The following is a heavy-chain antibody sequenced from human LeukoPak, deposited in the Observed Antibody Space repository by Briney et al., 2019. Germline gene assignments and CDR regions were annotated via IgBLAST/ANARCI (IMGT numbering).Heavy chain of an antibody. CDR2: ISAYNGNT. D-gene: IGHD5-24*01. CDR3: ARVRVVEMATIDALDI. CDR1: GYTFTSYG. Sequence: ASVKVSCKASGYTFTSYGISWVRQAPGQGLEWMGWISAYNGNTNYAQKLQGRVTMTTDTSTSTAYMELRSLRSDDTAVYYCARVRVVEMATIDALDIWGQGTMVTVSS. J-gene: IGHJ3*02. V-gene: IGHV1-18*01.